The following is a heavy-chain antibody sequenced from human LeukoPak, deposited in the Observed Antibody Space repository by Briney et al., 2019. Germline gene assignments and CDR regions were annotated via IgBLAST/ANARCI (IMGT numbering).Heavy chain of an antibody. CDR3: ATGYLVTAGLMDV. CDR1: GYTLTELS. J-gene: IGHJ6*02. CDR2: FDPEDGKT. Sequence: ASVTVSCKVSGYTLTELSMLWVRQAPGKGLEWMGSFDPEDGKTVYAQKFQGRVTMTEDTSTDTAYMELSSLRSEDTAVYYCATGYLVTAGLMDVWGQGTTVTVSS. V-gene: IGHV1-24*01. D-gene: IGHD6-13*01.